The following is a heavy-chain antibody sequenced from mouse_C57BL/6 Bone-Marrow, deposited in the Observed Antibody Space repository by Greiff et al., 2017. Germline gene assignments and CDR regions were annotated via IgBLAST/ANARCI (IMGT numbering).Heavy chain of an antibody. CDR3: ARAPAYYSNYLDY. CDR2: IYPRSGNT. V-gene: IGHV1-81*01. Sequence: VKLMESGAELARPGASVKLSCKASGYTFTSYGISWVKQRTGQGLEWIGEIYPRSGNTYYNEKFKGKATLTADKSSSTAYMELRSLTSEDSAVYFCARAPAYYSNYLDYWGQGTTLTVSS. CDR1: GYTFTSYG. D-gene: IGHD2-5*01. J-gene: IGHJ2*01.